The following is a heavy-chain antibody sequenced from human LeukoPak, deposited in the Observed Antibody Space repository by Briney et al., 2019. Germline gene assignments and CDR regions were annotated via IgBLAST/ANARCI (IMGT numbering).Heavy chain of an antibody. CDR3: ARDNSVGDIAWWFDP. D-gene: IGHD3-10*01. Sequence: GASVKVSCKASGYTFTSYGISWVRQAPGQGLEWMGWISGYNGNTNYAQKVQGRVTMTRDMSTSTDYMELSSLRSEDTAVYYCARDNSVGDIAWWFDPWGQGTLVTVSS. CDR2: ISGYNGNT. J-gene: IGHJ5*02. CDR1: GYTFTSYG. V-gene: IGHV1-18*01.